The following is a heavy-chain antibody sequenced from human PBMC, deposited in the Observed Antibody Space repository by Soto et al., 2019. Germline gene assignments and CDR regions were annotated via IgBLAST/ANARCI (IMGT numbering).Heavy chain of an antibody. D-gene: IGHD3-16*01. J-gene: IGHJ5*02. Sequence: QVQLQESGPGLVKPSETLSLTCTVSGGSISGYYWSWIRQSPGKGLEWIGHIYYSGTTKYNPSLKIRVTMSVDTSKKQFSLKLNSVPAADTAVYYCAMTETTLYHWCDPWGQGPLVTVSS. CDR2: IYYSGTT. CDR3: AMTETTLYHWCDP. CDR1: GGSISGYY. V-gene: IGHV4-59*12.